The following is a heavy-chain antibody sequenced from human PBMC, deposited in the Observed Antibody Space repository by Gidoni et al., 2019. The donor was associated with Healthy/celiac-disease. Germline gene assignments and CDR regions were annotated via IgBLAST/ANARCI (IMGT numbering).Heavy chain of an antibody. Sequence: EVQLVESGGGLVQPGGSLRFSCAASGFTVSINYMSWVRQAPGKGLEWVSVIYSVGSTYYADSVKVRFTISRDNSKNTLYLQMNSLRAEDTAVYYCARAANGRFLEWDFDYWGQGTLVTVSS. CDR3: ARAANGRFLEWDFDY. J-gene: IGHJ4*02. CDR1: GFTVSINY. V-gene: IGHV3-66*02. CDR2: IYSVGST. D-gene: IGHD3-3*01.